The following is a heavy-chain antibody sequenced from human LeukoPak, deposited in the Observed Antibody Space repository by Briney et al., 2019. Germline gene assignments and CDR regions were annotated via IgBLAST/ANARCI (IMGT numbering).Heavy chain of an antibody. Sequence: GGSLRLSCAASGFTFSSYSMNWVRQAPGKGLEWVSSISSSSSYIYYADSVKGRFTISRDNAKNSLYLQMNSLRAEDTAVYYCARGEGLTIFGVAYFDYWGQGTLVTVSS. CDR1: GFTFSSYS. D-gene: IGHD3-3*01. CDR2: ISSSSSYI. J-gene: IGHJ4*02. CDR3: ARGEGLTIFGVAYFDY. V-gene: IGHV3-21*01.